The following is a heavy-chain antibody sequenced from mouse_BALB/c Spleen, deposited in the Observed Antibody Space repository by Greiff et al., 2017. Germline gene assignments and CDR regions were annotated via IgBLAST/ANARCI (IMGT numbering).Heavy chain of an antibody. D-gene: IGHD3-1*01. V-gene: IGHV1-63*02. CDR2: IYPGGGYT. CDR3: ARSSTGYAWFAY. Sequence: QVQLQQSGAELVRPGTSVKISCKASGYTFTNYRLGWVKQRPGHGLEWIGDIYPGGGYTNYNEKFKGKATLTADTSSSTAYMQLSSLTSEDSAVYFCARSSTGYAWFAYWGQGTLVTVSA. J-gene: IGHJ3*01. CDR1: GYTFTNYR.